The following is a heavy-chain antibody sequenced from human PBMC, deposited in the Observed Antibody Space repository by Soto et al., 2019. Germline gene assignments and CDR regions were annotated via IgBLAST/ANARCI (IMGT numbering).Heavy chain of an antibody. D-gene: IGHD6-13*01. CDR2: IWNDGTNK. Sequence: GGSLRLSCAASPFSFSSYGMHWVRQAPGKGLEWVAVIWNDGTNKYYAESVKGRFSISSDNSKNTLYLQMNSLRAEDTAVYYCARGYKPYSSSWFYFDYWGQGTLVTVSS. J-gene: IGHJ4*02. CDR3: ARGYKPYSSSWFYFDY. CDR1: PFSFSSYG. V-gene: IGHV3-33*01.